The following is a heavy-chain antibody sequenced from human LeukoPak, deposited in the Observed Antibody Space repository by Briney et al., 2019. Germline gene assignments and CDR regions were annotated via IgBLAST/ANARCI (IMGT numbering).Heavy chain of an antibody. Sequence: QPGGCRRLSCAAAGFTFSSYEMNWVRQAPGKWPEWVSYISSSGSTIYYADSVKGRFTISRDSAKNSLYLQMNSLRAEDTAVYYCVLGTSRSLVPAAAFDIWGQGTMVTVSS. CDR1: GFTFSSYE. CDR3: VLGTSRSLVPAAAFDI. J-gene: IGHJ3*02. CDR2: ISSSGSTI. D-gene: IGHD2-2*01. V-gene: IGHV3-48*03.